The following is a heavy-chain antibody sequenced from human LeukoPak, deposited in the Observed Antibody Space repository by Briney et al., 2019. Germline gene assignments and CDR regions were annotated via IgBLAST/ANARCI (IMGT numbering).Heavy chain of an antibody. CDR3: ARDDSFSKQEPVSYYYGMDV. D-gene: IGHD6-13*01. J-gene: IGHJ6*02. CDR2: ISYEGSNK. CDR1: GFIFSSYA. V-gene: IGHV3-30*04. Sequence: PGRSLRLSCAASGFIFSSYAMHWVRQAPAKGLEWVAAISYEGSNKYYLDSVKGRFTISRDNSKNTLYLHMISLRAEDTAVYYCARDDSFSKQEPVSYYYGMDVWGQGTTVTVSS.